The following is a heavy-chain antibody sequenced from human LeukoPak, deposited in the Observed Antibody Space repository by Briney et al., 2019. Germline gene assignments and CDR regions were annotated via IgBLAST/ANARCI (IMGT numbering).Heavy chain of an antibody. Sequence: SETLSLTCTVSGGSISGNYWSWIRQPLGKGLEWIGYIFYVGSTIYNPSLKSRVTISVDTSKSQFSLQLSSVTAADTAVYYCARIITGTVALDYWGQGTLVTVSP. CDR2: IFYVGST. J-gene: IGHJ4*02. CDR3: ARIITGTVALDY. CDR1: GGSISGNY. V-gene: IGHV4-59*08. D-gene: IGHD1-14*01.